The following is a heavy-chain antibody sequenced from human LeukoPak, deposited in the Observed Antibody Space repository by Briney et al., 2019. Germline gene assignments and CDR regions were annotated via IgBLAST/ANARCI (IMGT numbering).Heavy chain of an antibody. J-gene: IGHJ5*02. Sequence: GGSLRLSCAASGFTFSSYGMHWVRQAPGKGLEWVAFIRYDGSNKYYADSVKGRFTISRDNSKNTLYLQMNSLRAEDTAVYYCAKDRANKKLLWFGELLSGGQNWFDPWGQGTLVTVSS. D-gene: IGHD3-10*01. CDR2: IRYDGSNK. CDR3: AKDRANKKLLWFGELLSGGQNWFDP. V-gene: IGHV3-30*02. CDR1: GFTFSSYG.